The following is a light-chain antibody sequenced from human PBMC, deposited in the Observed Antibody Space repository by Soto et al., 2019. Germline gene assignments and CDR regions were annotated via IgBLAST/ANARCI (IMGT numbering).Light chain of an antibody. CDR2: TAS. V-gene: IGKV1-39*01. CDR3: QQSYSAPYT. Sequence: DIQVTQSPSSRSASIGDRVTITCRTSQSVSTFLNWYQQPPGKAPKLFIYTASRLQGWVQSRFSGSGSGTDFTLTITNLQPEDFATYFCQQSYSAPYTFGQGTKLEIK. J-gene: IGKJ2*01. CDR1: QSVSTF.